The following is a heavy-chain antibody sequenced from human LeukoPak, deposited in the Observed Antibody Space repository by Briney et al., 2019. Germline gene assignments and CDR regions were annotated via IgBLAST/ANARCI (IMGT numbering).Heavy chain of an antibody. V-gene: IGHV3-21*05. D-gene: IGHD5-12*01. CDR2: ISSSSSYT. J-gene: IGHJ4*02. CDR1: GFTFSSYW. CDR3: ARGGIVATIRDFDY. Sequence: GGSLRLSCAASGFTFSSYWMSWVRQAPGKGLEWVSYISSSSSYTNYADSVKGRFTISRDNAKNSLYLQMNSLRAEDTAVYYCARGGIVATIRDFDYWGQGTLVTVSS.